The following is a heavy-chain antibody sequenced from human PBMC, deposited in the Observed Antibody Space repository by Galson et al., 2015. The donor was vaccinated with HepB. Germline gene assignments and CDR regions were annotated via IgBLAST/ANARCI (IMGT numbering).Heavy chain of an antibody. CDR1: GYTFTSYA. J-gene: IGHJ4*02. CDR3: ASEYYYDTSVPFD. D-gene: IGHD3-22*01. V-gene: IGHV1-3*01. CDR2: INAGNGNT. Sequence: SCKASGYTFTSYAMHWVRQAPGQRLEWMGWINAGNGNTKYSQKFQGRVTFTRDTSASTSYMELSSLRSEDTAVYYCASEYYYDTSVPFDWGQGTLVTVSS.